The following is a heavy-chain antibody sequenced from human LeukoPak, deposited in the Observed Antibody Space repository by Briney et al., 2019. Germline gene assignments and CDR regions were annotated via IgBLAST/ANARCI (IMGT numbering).Heavy chain of an antibody. Sequence: ASVKASCKASGYTFTSYTMNWVRQAPGQGLEWMGWINTNTGNPTYAQGFTGRFVFSLDTSVSTAYLQISSLKAEDTAVYYCARDTMVRGVILPFDYWGQGTLVTVSS. CDR3: ARDTMVRGVILPFDY. CDR2: INTNTGNP. CDR1: GYTFTSYT. V-gene: IGHV7-4-1*02. D-gene: IGHD3-10*01. J-gene: IGHJ4*02.